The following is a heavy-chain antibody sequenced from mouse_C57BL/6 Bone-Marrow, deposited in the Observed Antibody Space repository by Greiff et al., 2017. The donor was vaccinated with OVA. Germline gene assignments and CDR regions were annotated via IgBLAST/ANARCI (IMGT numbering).Heavy chain of an antibody. CDR2: ISSGSSTI. Sequence: DVKLVESGGGLVKPGGSLKLSCAASGFTFSDYGMHWVRQAPEKGLEWVAYISSGSSTIYYADTVKGRFTISRDNAKNTLFLQMTSLRSEDTAMYYCARGVLRSSMDYWGQGTSATVSS. CDR1: GFTFSDYG. D-gene: IGHD1-1*01. J-gene: IGHJ4*01. V-gene: IGHV5-17*01. CDR3: ARGVLRSSMDY.